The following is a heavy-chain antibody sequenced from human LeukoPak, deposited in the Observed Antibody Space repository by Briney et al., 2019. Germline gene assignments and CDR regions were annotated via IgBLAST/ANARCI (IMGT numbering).Heavy chain of an antibody. CDR2: GSTYYNPRST. CDR1: GGSISSSTYY. J-gene: IGHJ5*02. CDR3: ARVGIYYDSSGYYWPHWFDP. D-gene: IGHD3-22*01. V-gene: IGHV4-39*07. Sequence: SETLSLTCIVSGGSISSSTYYWGWIRQPPGKGLEWIGSGSTYYNPRSTYYNPSLKSRVTISVDTSKNQFSLKLRSVTAADTAVYYCARVGIYYDSSGYYWPHWFDPWGQGTLVTVSS.